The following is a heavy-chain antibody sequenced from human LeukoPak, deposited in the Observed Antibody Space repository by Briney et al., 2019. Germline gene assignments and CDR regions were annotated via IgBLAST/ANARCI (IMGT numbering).Heavy chain of an antibody. V-gene: IGHV4-59*12. CDR3: ARDDQGVNYDILTGYYRAAFGFDY. D-gene: IGHD3-9*01. CDR1: GGSISTYY. J-gene: IGHJ4*02. CDR2: IYYSGSI. Sequence: PSETLSLTCTVSGGSISTYYWSWIRQSPGKGLEWIGHIYYSGSIKYNPSLKSRVTISVDTSKNQFSLKLSSVTAADTAVYYCARDDQGVNYDILTGYYRAAFGFDYWGQGTLVTVSS.